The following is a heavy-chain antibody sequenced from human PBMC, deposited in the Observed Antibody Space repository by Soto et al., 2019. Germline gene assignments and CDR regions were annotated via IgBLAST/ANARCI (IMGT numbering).Heavy chain of an antibody. CDR1: GYPFTSYY. CDR2: INPSGGST. J-gene: IGHJ4*02. CDR3: ARGEIYCSSTSCLLFDY. D-gene: IGHD2-2*01. V-gene: IGHV1-46*01. Sequence: WXSVKGSCKASGYPFTSYYMHWVRQAPGQGLEWMGIINPSGGSTSYAQKFQGRVTMTRDTSTSTVYMELSSLRSEDTAVYYCARGEIYCSSTSCLLFDYWGQGTLVTVSS.